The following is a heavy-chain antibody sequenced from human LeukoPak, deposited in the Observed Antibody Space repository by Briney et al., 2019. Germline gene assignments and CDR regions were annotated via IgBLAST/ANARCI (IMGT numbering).Heavy chain of an antibody. D-gene: IGHD1-7*01. CDR2: IWYDGSKK. Sequence: GRSLRLSCAASGFTFNTYGMHWVRQTPGNGLEWVAFIWYDGSKKYYADTVKGRFTISRDNSKSTLYLQMNSLRAEDTAVYHCARATGELRTYYFDYWGQGTLVTVSS. CDR1: GFTFNTYG. CDR3: ARATGELRTYYFDY. V-gene: IGHV3-33*01. J-gene: IGHJ4*02.